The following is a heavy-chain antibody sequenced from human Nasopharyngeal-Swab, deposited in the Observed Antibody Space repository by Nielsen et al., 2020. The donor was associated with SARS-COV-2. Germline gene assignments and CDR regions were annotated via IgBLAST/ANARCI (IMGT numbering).Heavy chain of an antibody. Sequence: WIRQPPGKGLEWVGRIKSKTDGGTTDYAAPVKGRFTISRDDSKNTLYLQMNSLKTEDTAVYYRTTLLTAMVGLADAFDIWGQGTMVTVSS. V-gene: IGHV3-15*01. J-gene: IGHJ3*02. D-gene: IGHD5-18*01. CDR2: IKSKTDGGTT. CDR3: TTLLTAMVGLADAFDI.